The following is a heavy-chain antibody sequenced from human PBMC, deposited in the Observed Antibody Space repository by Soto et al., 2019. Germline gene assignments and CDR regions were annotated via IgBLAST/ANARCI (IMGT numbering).Heavy chain of an antibody. CDR1: GGSFSGYY. V-gene: IGHV4-34*01. Sequence: NPSETLSLTCAVYGGSFSGYYWSWIRQPPGKGLEWIGEINHSGSTNYNPSLKSRVTISVDTSKNQFSLKLSSVTAADTAVYYCARGFGVVIIRYYYYYMDVWGKGTTVTGFS. CDR3: ARGFGVVIIRYYYYYMDV. D-gene: IGHD3-3*01. CDR2: INHSGST. J-gene: IGHJ6*03.